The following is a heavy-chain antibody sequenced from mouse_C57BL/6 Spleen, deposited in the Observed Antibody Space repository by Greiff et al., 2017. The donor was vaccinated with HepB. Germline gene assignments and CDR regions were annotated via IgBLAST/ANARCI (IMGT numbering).Heavy chain of an antibody. CDR1: GFTFSNYW. D-gene: IGHD1-1*02. V-gene: IGHV6-3*01. CDR2: IRLKADNYAT. Sequence: EVKLMESGGGLVQPGGSMKLSCVASGFTFSNYWMNWVRQSPETGLEWVAQIRLKADNYATHYAESVKGRFTISSDDSKSSVYLQMNNLRAEDTVIYYWTGGGSWLAYWGQGALVTVAA. J-gene: IGHJ3*01. CDR3: TGGGSWLAY.